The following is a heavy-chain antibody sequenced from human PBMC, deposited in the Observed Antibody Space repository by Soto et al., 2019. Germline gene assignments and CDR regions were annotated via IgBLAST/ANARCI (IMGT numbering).Heavy chain of an antibody. CDR3: VRDQDSRGYSVFNH. Sequence: GGSLRLSCAASGFTLNSFFMHWVRQAPGRGLMWVSRISNDGSSTTYADSVKGRFTISRDNAKNTLYLQMNSLRADDTAVYFCVRDQDSRGYSVFNHWGQGAQVTVSS. CDR2: ISNDGSST. V-gene: IGHV3-74*01. D-gene: IGHD3-22*01. CDR1: GFTLNSFF. J-gene: IGHJ4*02.